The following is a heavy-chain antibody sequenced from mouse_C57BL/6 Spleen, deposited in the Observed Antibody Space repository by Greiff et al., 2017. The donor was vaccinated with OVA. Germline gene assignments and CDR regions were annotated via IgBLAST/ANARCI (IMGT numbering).Heavy chain of an antibody. Sequence: EVQGVESAGGLVQPGRSMKLSCTASGFTFSDYYMAWVRQVPEKGLEWVANINYDGSSTYYLDSLKSRFIISRDNAKNILYLQMSSLKSEDTATYYCARDGGYYAMDYWGQGTSVTVSS. J-gene: IGHJ4*01. CDR1: GFTFSDYY. CDR3: ARDGGYYAMDY. CDR2: INYDGSST. V-gene: IGHV5-16*01.